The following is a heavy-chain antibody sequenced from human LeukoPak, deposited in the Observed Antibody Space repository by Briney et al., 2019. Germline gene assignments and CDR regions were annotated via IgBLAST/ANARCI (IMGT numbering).Heavy chain of an antibody. CDR3: ARGLDLYPGYSYGQVWFDP. CDR1: GYTFTGYY. J-gene: IGHJ5*02. V-gene: IGHV1-2*02. D-gene: IGHD5-18*01. CDR2: LISYRGAT. Sequence: ASVKVSCKASGYTFTGYYIHWVRQAPGQGLEWLGWLISYRGATNYAQKIQGRVTMTRDTSISTAYMELSKLRSDDTAVYYCARGLDLYPGYSYGQVWFDPWGQGTLVTASS.